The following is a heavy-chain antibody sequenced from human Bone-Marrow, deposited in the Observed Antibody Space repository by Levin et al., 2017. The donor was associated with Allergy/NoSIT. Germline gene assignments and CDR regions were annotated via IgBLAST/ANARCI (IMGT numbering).Heavy chain of an antibody. CDR3: ARAPEGQLVNYGMDV. D-gene: IGHD6-6*01. Sequence: GESLKISCAASGFTFSDYYMSWIRQAPGKGLEWVSYISSSGSTIYYADSVKGRFTISRDNAKNSLYLQMNSLRAEDTAVYYCARAPEGQLVNYGMDVWGQGTTVTVSS. J-gene: IGHJ6*02. CDR2: ISSSGSTI. V-gene: IGHV3-11*01. CDR1: GFTFSDYY.